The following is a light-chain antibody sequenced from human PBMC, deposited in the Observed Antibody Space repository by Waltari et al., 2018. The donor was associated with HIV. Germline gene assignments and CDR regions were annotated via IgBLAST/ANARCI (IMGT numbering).Light chain of an antibody. CDR1: GSDIGAYDS. Sequence: QSALTHPPSASGSLGQSVTTSRTGSGSDIGAYDSVSWFQHHPRSAPKLLLYEVTRRPSTVSDRFSGSRSGSTAFLTVAGLQPDDEATYFCSSYGDSLRVLFGGGTNVTVL. CDR3: SSYGDSLRVL. J-gene: IGLJ3*02. V-gene: IGLV2-8*01. CDR2: EVT.